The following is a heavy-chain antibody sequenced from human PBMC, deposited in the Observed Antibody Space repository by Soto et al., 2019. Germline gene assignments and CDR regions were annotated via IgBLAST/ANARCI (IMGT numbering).Heavy chain of an antibody. CDR3: ARLRGEGYCSGGSCPLDY. J-gene: IGHJ4*02. D-gene: IGHD2-15*01. V-gene: IGHV4-39*01. Sequence: SETLSLTSTVSGVNIISSPDYWGWIRQPPGKGLEWIGSIFYSGNTYYNPSLKNRVTISVDTSKNQFSLKLSSVTAADTAVYYCARLRGEGYCSGGSCPLDYWGQGTLVTVSS. CDR2: IFYSGNT. CDR1: GVNIISSPDY.